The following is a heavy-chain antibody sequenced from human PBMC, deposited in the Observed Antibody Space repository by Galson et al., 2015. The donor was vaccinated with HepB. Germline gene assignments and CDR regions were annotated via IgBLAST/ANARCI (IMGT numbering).Heavy chain of an antibody. J-gene: IGHJ3*02. CDR1: GGTFSSYA. Sequence: SVKVSCKASGGTFSSYAISWVRQAPGQGLEWMGGIIPIFGTANYAQKFQGRVTITADESTSTAYMELSSLRSEDTAVYYCARDMDGGSYIVHDAFDIWGQGTMVTVSS. CDR2: IIPIFGTA. CDR3: ARDMDGGSYIVHDAFDI. D-gene: IGHD1-26*01. V-gene: IGHV1-69*13.